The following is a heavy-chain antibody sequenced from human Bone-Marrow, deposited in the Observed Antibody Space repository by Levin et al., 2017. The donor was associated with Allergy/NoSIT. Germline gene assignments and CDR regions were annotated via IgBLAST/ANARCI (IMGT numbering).Heavy chain of an antibody. Sequence: ASVKVSCKASGYTFTGYNMHWVRQAPGQGLEWMGWINPNTGGTNYAQKFKGRVTMTRDSSISTAYVEVSSLRSDDTAVYYCARGQIAAADNYGLDVWGRGTTVTVSS. CDR2: INPNTGGT. J-gene: IGHJ6*02. D-gene: IGHD6-13*01. V-gene: IGHV1-2*02. CDR1: GYTFTGYN. CDR3: ARGQIAAADNYGLDV.